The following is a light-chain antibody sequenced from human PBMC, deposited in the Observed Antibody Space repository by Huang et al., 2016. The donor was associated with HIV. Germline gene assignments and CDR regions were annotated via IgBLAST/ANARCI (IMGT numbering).Light chain of an antibody. CDR2: AAS. Sequence: DIQMTQSPSSLSASIGDRVTMSCRASQTGDMYLNWYQQTPGRAPKLLIYAASNLQSYFPSRFSGTGSGTNFTLTISSLQPEDFVIYFCQQTYNVPRTFGQGTALEIK. J-gene: IGKJ2*01. V-gene: IGKV1-39*01. CDR1: QTGDMY. CDR3: QQTYNVPRT.